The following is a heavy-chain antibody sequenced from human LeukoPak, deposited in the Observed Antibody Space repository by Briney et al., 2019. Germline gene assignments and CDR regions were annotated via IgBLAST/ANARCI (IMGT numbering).Heavy chain of an antibody. Sequence: GGSLGLSCAASGFTFSSYAMHWVRQAPGKGLEWVAVISYDGSNKYYADSVKGRFTISRDNSKNTLYLQMNSLRAEDTAVYYCARPRAAYDFWSGFYFDYWGQGTLVTVSS. CDR1: GFTFSSYA. J-gene: IGHJ4*02. CDR3: ARPRAAYDFWSGFYFDY. V-gene: IGHV3-30-3*01. D-gene: IGHD3-3*01. CDR2: ISYDGSNK.